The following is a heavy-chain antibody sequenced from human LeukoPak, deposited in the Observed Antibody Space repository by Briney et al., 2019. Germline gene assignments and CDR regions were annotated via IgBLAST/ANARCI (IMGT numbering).Heavy chain of an antibody. CDR2: IRSKAYGGTT. V-gene: IGHV3-49*03. CDR3: TREAAAAGTPFDY. D-gene: IGHD6-13*01. CDR1: GFTFGDYA. Sequence: PGGSLRLSCTASGFTFGDYAMSWFRQAPGKGLEWVGFIRSKAYGGTTEYAASVKGRFTISRDDSKSIAYLQMNSLKTEDTAVYYCTREAAAAGTPFDYWGQGTLVTVSS. J-gene: IGHJ4*02.